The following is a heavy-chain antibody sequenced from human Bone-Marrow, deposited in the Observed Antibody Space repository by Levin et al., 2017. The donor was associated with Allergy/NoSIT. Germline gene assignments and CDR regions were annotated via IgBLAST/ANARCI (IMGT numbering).Heavy chain of an antibody. V-gene: IGHV3-33*01. CDR1: GFTFSSYG. CDR2: IWYDGSNK. D-gene: IGHD5-24*01. J-gene: IGHJ4*02. CDR3: ARVMGRPVEMATIGVDY. Sequence: GGSLRLSCAASGFTFSSYGMHWVRQAPGKGLEWVAVIWYDGSNKYYADSVKGRFTISRDNSKNTLYLQMNSLRAEDTAVYYCARVMGRPVEMATIGVDYWGQGTLVTVSS.